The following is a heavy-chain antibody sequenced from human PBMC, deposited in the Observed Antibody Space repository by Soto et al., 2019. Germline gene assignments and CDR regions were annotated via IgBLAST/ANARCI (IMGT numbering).Heavy chain of an antibody. D-gene: IGHD6-19*01. V-gene: IGHV1-3*01. CDR3: ARDTRGWSDF. Sequence: ASVKVSCKASGYTFTKYVMHWVRQAPGQRLEWMGWIDAGNGNTVYLQKFQGRVTITRDTSASTAYMELSSLRSEDTAVYYCARDTRGWSDFWGQGTRVTVSS. CDR1: GYTFTKYV. CDR2: IDAGNGNT. J-gene: IGHJ4*02.